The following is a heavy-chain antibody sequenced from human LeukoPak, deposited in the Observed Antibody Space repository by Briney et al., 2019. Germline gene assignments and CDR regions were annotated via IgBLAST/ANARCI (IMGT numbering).Heavy chain of an antibody. D-gene: IGHD6-19*01. Sequence: GSLRLSCAASGFTFSSYAMHWVRQAPGKGLEWVSVIYSGGSTYYADSVKGRFTISRDNSKNTLYLQMNSLRAEDTAVYYCARDVLASSGWPTSHFDCWGQGALVTVSS. J-gene: IGHJ4*02. CDR1: GFTFSSYA. CDR2: IYSGGST. V-gene: IGHV3-66*01. CDR3: ARDVLASSGWPTSHFDC.